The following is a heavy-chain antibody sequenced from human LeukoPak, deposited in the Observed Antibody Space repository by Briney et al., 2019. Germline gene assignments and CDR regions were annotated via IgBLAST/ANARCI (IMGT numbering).Heavy chain of an antibody. CDR3: ARVRAAAAVDY. J-gene: IGHJ4*02. Sequence: ASVKVSCKASGYTFTGYYMHWVRQAPGQGLKWMGWINPDSGGTNYAQKFQGRVTMTRDTSISTAYMELSRLRSDDTAVYYCARVRAAAAVDYWGQGTLVTVSS. CDR2: INPDSGGT. CDR1: GYTFTGYY. D-gene: IGHD6-13*01. V-gene: IGHV1-2*02.